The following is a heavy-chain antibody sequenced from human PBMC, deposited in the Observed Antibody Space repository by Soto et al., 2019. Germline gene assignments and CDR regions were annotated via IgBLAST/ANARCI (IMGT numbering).Heavy chain of an antibody. CDR2: ISSSSSTI. CDR3: ARSWFGELLLLGGMDV. V-gene: IGHV3-48*02. J-gene: IGHJ6*02. CDR1: GFTFSSYS. D-gene: IGHD3-10*01. Sequence: GGSLRLSCAASGFTFSSYSMNWVRQAPGKGLEWVSYISSSSSTIYYADSVKGRFTISRDNAKNSLYLQMNSLRDEDTAVYYCARSWFGELLLLGGMDVWGQGTTVTVSS.